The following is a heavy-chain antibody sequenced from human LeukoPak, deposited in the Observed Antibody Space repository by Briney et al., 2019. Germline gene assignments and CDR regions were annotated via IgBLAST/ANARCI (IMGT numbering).Heavy chain of an antibody. CDR3: AKYLLQYYGSGSGKFDY. V-gene: IGHV3-23*01. J-gene: IGHJ4*02. D-gene: IGHD3-10*01. CDR2: ISASGGST. Sequence: TGGSLTLPCAASGFMFGSYVMSWVRQAPGKGLEWVSGISASGGSTYYADSVKGRFTISRDNSKNTLYLQMNSLRAEDTAVYYCAKYLLQYYGSGSGKFDYWGQGTLVTVSS. CDR1: GFMFGSYV.